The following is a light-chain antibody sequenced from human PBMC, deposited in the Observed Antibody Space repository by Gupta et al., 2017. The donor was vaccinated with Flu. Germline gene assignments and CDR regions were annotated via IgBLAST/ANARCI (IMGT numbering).Light chain of an antibody. CDR1: QSISTY. CDR3: QQSDSTPFP. V-gene: IGKV1-39*01. Sequence: DIQMTQSPSSLSASVGDKVTMTCRASQSISTYLNWYQQKVGKAPKLLISDASSLQSGVPSRFSGSGSGTDFILTISSLQPEDFATYHCQQSDSTPFPFGQGTRLEIK. CDR2: DAS. J-gene: IGKJ5*01.